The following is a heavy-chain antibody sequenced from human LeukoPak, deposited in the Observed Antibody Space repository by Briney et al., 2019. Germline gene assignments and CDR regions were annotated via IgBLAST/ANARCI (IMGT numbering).Heavy chain of an antibody. J-gene: IGHJ5*02. CDR3: ARGFVWFGESYNWFDP. CDR2: INPNSGGT. Sequence: ASVKVSFKASGYTFTGYYMHWVRQAPGQGLEWMGWINPNSGGTNYAQKFQGRVTMTRDTASSTAYMELSRLRSDDTAVYYCARGFVWFGESYNWFDPWGQGTLVTVSS. CDR1: GYTFTGYY. D-gene: IGHD3-10*01. V-gene: IGHV1-2*02.